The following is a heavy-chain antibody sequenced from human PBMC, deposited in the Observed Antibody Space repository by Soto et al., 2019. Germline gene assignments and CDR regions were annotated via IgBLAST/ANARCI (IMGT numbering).Heavy chain of an antibody. CDR3: ITIYNGTAARSSLDL. V-gene: IGHV3-33*01. D-gene: IGHD3-9*01. J-gene: IGHJ4*02. Sequence: SLRLSCAASGFSVSLYGMQGVRQAPGKGLEWVAVIWYDGSNKYYADSVKGRFTISRDNSKNTLFLQMNSLKTEDTAVYYCITIYNGTAARSSLDLRGQGTSVIVS. CDR2: IWYDGSNK. CDR1: GFSVSLYG.